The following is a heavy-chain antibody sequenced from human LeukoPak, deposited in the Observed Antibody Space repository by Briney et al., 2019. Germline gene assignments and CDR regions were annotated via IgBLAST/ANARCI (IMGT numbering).Heavy chain of an antibody. CDR2: ICYDENVSHYENP. CDR3: ARLTPTGVAGRCWFDH. CDR1: ADSTNIGAWW. J-gene: IGHJ5*02. Sequence: PQSLSPTWTLAADSTNIGAWWWGWVRHPAGRGLEWIGPICYDENVSHYENPSYNPSLNRRVTISADTDKNQFSLKVTSGPAADAASYYCARLTPTGVAGRCWFDHWGQGILVIVSS. D-gene: IGHD3-3*01. V-gene: IGHV4-39*01.